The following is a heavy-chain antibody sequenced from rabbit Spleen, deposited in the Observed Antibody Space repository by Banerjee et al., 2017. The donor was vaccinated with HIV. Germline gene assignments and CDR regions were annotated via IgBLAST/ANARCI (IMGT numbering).Heavy chain of an antibody. J-gene: IGHJ4*01. CDR3: TRTSGADSGYYFNL. V-gene: IGHV1S40*01. CDR1: GFDLNNYYY. CDR2: IYGSSNGYT. D-gene: IGHD4-2*01. Sequence: QSLEESGGGLVQPEGSLTLTCTASGFDLNNYYYMCWVRQAPGKGLEWIACIYGSSNGYTYYASWAKGRFTISKTSSTTVTLQMTSLTAADTATYFCTRTSGADSGYYFNLWGPGTLVTVS.